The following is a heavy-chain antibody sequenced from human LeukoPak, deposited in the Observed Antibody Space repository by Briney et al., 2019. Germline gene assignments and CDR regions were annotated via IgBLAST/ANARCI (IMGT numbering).Heavy chain of an antibody. D-gene: IGHD2-8*02. CDR2: INPRGGST. CDR3: ARHSCTGNSCHFDY. CDR1: GYTFIDYY. V-gene: IGHV1-46*04. J-gene: IGHJ4*02. Sequence: ASVKVSFQASGYTFIDYYMHWVRQAPGQGLEWMGIINPRGGSTTYAQKLQGRVTMTRGTSTSTVYMELSSLRSEDTALYYCARHSCTGNSCHFDYWGQGTLVTVSS.